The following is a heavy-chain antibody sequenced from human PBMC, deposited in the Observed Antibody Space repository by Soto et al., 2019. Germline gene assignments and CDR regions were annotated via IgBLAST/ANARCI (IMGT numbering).Heavy chain of an antibody. CDR3: ARVLVIPRLKLRAHTPWDI. J-gene: IGHJ3*02. V-gene: IGHV3-48*03. Sequence: GGSLRLSCAASGFTFSGYEMNWVRQAPGKGLEWVSYISSSGSTIYYADSVKGRFTISRDNAKNSLYLQMNSLRAEDTAVYYCARVLVIPRLKLRAHTPWDIWGQGTMVTVSS. CDR2: ISSSGSTI. CDR1: GFTFSGYE. D-gene: IGHD1-7*01.